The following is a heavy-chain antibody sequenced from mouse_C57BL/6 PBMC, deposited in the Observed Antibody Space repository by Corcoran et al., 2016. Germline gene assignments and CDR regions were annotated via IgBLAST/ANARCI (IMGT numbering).Heavy chain of an antibody. CDR3: ARSHFLYYAMDY. CDR2: INPNNGGT. J-gene: IGHJ4*01. V-gene: IGHV1-18*01. Sequence: EVQLQQSGPELVKPGASVKIPCKASGYTFTDYNMDWVKQSHGKSLEWIGDINPNNGGTIYNQKFKGKATLTVDKSSSTAYMELRSLTSEDTAVYYCARSHFLYYAMDYWGQGTSVTVSS. CDR1: GYTFTDYN.